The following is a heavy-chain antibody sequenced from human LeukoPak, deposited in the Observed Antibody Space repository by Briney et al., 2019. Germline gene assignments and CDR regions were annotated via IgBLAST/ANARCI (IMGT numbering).Heavy chain of an antibody. J-gene: IGHJ5*02. D-gene: IGHD1-26*01. CDR2: IYHSGST. CDR1: GGSISSGGYS. Sequence: SETLSLTCAVSGGSISSGGYSWSWIRQPPGKGLEWIGYIYHSGSTYYNPSLKSRVTISVDRSKNQFSLKLSSVTAADTAVYYCARETTIVGAFNWFDPWGQGTLVTVSS. CDR3: ARETTIVGAFNWFDP. V-gene: IGHV4-30-2*01.